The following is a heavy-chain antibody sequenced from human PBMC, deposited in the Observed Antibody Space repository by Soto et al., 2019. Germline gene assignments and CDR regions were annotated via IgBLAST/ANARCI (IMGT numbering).Heavy chain of an antibody. Sequence: QVQLVASGGGLVKPGGSLRLSCAASGFTFSDYYMIWIRQAPGKGLEWVSYISNSGDTIYYTDSVKGRFTISRDNAKNSLYLQMNSLRAEDTAVYYCARDSGSDYDFWTGYHSRYSFDYWGQGTLVTVSS. CDR1: GFTFSDYY. J-gene: IGHJ4*02. CDR2: ISNSGDTI. D-gene: IGHD3-3*01. CDR3: ARDSGSDYDFWTGYHSRYSFDY. V-gene: IGHV3-11*01.